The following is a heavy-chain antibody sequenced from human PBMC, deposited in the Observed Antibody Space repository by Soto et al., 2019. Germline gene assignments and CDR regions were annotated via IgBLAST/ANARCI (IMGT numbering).Heavy chain of an antibody. CDR1: GYTFTHYA. CDR3: ASSSTSGWADHFYAMDV. CDR2: TNAVDGNR. V-gene: IGHV1-3*01. D-gene: IGHD6-19*01. J-gene: IGHJ6*02. Sequence: QAHLVQSGAEVKKPGASVKASCQAFGYTFTHYAIHWVCQAPGHSLEWLGWTNAVDGNRKYSENFQGRVTLTTDTSANAVYMELSSLTSEDTAMYYCASSSTSGWADHFYAMDVWGQGTTVIVSS.